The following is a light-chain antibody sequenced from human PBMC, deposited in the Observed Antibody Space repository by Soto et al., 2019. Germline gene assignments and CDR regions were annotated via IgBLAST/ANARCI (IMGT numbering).Light chain of an antibody. CDR2: EVT. J-gene: IGLJ1*01. CDR1: SSDVGSYSR. Sequence: QSALTQPPSVSGSPGQSVAISCTGTSSDVGSYSRVSWYQQPPGTAPKLIISEVTNRPSGVPDRFSGSRSGNTASLTISGLQAEDEADYYCSSWTSSSTYVFGTGTKLTVL. V-gene: IGLV2-18*02. CDR3: SSWTSSSTYV.